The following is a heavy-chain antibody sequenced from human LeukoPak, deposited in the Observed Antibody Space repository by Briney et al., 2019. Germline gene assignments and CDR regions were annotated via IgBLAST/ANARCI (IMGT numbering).Heavy chain of an antibody. CDR1: GYTFTSYG. Sequence: GASVKVSCKASGYTFTSYGISWVRQAPGQGLEWMGWISAYNGNTNYAQKLQGRVTITTDTSTSTAYMELRSLRSDDTAVSYCARIAAAPNYYMDVWGKGTTVTVFS. V-gene: IGHV1-18*01. CDR2: ISAYNGNT. J-gene: IGHJ6*03. CDR3: ARIAAAPNYYMDV. D-gene: IGHD6-13*01.